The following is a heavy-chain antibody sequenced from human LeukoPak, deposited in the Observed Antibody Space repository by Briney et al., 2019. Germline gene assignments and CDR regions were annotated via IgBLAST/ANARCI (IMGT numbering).Heavy chain of an antibody. D-gene: IGHD5-12*01. CDR1: GGSINNHY. Sequence: SETLSLTCIVSGGSINNHYWTWIRQPPGKGLEWIGDIHYTGTTKYNPSLKSRVTISVDTSKNQFSLYLTSVTATDTAVYYCARDLGLPKVWWLRGDYYYGMDVWGQGTTVTVSS. J-gene: IGHJ6*02. V-gene: IGHV4-59*11. CDR2: IHYTGTT. CDR3: ARDLGLPKVWWLRGDYYYGMDV.